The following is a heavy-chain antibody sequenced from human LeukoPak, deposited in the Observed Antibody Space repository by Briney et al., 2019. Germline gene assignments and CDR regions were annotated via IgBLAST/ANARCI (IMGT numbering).Heavy chain of an antibody. CDR3: ARVSVDTFIDY. Sequence: PSETLSLTCAVYGESFSGYYWTWIRQPPGKGLEWIGEINDSGSTNHNPSLKSRVTISVDKSKNQFSLKLSSVTAADTAVYYCARVSVDTFIDYWGQGTLVTVSS. CDR2: INDSGST. J-gene: IGHJ4*02. D-gene: IGHD5-18*01. CDR1: GESFSGYY. V-gene: IGHV4-34*01.